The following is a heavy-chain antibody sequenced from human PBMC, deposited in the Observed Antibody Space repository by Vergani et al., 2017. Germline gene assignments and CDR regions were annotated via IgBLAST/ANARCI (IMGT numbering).Heavy chain of an antibody. CDR3: TKGSRGYTGYFFDY. Sequence: EVQLLESGGDLVQPGGSLRLSCAASGFTFNHYAMNWVRQAPGKGLEWVSGISGSGGSTYYAGSVKGRFTISRDNSKNTLHLQMNSLRADDTAVYYCTKGSRGYTGYFFDYWGQGTLATVSS. V-gene: IGHV3-23*01. D-gene: IGHD5-12*01. CDR1: GFTFNHYA. CDR2: ISGSGGST. J-gene: IGHJ4*02.